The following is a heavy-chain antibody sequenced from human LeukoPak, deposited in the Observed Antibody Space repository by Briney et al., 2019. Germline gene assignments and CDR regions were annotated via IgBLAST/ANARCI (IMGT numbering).Heavy chain of an antibody. V-gene: IGHV1-2*06. J-gene: IGHJ3*02. CDR1: GYTFTAHY. Sequence: ASVKVSCNASGYTFTAHYMHWVRQAPGQGLEWMGRINPSSGDTEYGQRFQGRVTLTRDTSSSTANMELRRLRSDDTAVYYCARDPGYSYAFDIWGQGTVVIVSS. CDR3: ARDPGYSYAFDI. D-gene: IGHD2-21*01. CDR2: INPSSGDT.